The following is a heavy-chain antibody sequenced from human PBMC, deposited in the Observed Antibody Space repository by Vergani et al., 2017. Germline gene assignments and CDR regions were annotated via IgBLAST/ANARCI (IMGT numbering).Heavy chain of an antibody. D-gene: IGHD2-2*01. J-gene: IGHJ4*02. CDR1: GFTFSDYY. V-gene: IGHV3-11*01. CDR3: ARDCSSTSCYRY. Sequence: QVQLVESGGGLVKPGGSLRLSCAASGFTFSDYYMSWIRQAPGKGLEWVSYISSSGSTIYYADSVKGQLTISRDNAKNSLYLQMNSLRAEETAVYYCARDCSSTSCYRYWGQGTLVSVSS. CDR2: ISSSGSTI.